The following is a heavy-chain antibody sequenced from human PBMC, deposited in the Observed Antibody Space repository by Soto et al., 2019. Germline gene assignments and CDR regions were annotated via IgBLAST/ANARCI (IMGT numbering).Heavy chain of an antibody. Sequence: GASVKVSCKASGDTFSSYAISRVRQAPGQGLEWMGGIIPIFGTANYAQKFQGRVTITADESTSTAYMELSSLRSEDTAVYYCASCGIFFPPNRPPYGMDVWGQGTTVTVSS. CDR2: IIPIFGTA. V-gene: IGHV1-69*13. J-gene: IGHJ6*02. D-gene: IGHD2-21*01. CDR3: ASCGIFFPPNRPPYGMDV. CDR1: GDTFSSYA.